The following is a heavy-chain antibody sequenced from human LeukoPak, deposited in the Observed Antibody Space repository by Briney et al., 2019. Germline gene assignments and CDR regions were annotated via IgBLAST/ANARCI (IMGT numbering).Heavy chain of an antibody. Sequence: ASVKVSCKASGYTFTGYYMHWVRQAPGQGLEWMGWINPNSGGTNYAQKFQGRVTMTRDTSTSTVYMELSSLRSEDTAVYYCARDRDGYKRLDYWGQGTLVTVSS. J-gene: IGHJ4*02. CDR1: GYTFTGYY. CDR3: ARDRDGYKRLDY. CDR2: INPNSGGT. D-gene: IGHD5-24*01. V-gene: IGHV1-2*02.